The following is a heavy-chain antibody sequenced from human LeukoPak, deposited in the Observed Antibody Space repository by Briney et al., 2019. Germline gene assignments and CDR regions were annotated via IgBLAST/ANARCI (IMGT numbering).Heavy chain of an antibody. CDR1: GYTFTGYY. CDR3: ARDPSFRAYYFDY. D-gene: IGHD3-10*01. J-gene: IGHJ4*02. Sequence: ASVKVSCKASGYTFTGYYMHWVRQAPGQGLEWMGWINPNSGGTNYAQKFQGRVTITRDTSISTAYMELSRLRSDDTAVYYCARDPSFRAYYFDYWGQGTLVTVSS. CDR2: INPNSGGT. V-gene: IGHV1-2*02.